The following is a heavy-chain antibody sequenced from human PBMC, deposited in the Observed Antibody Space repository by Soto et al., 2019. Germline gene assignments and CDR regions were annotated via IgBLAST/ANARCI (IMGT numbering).Heavy chain of an antibody. Sequence: PGESLKISCKASGYIFTNYSITWVRQMPGKGLEWMGRIDASDSYTNYSSSYQGHVTISVDKSITTAYLQWSSLKASDTAMYYCARHRIAADIFDVLGQGTLVTVSS. D-gene: IGHD6-13*01. J-gene: IGHJ3*01. CDR2: IDASDSYT. CDR1: GYIFTNYS. V-gene: IGHV5-10-1*01. CDR3: ARHRIAADIFDV.